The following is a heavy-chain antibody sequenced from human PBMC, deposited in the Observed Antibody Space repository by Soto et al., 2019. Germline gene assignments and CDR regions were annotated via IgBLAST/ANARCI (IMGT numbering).Heavy chain of an antibody. CDR3: SRDAIAAADTND. CDR2: IIPIFGTA. CDR1: GGTFSSYT. D-gene: IGHD6-13*01. V-gene: IGHV1-69*06. Sequence: QVQLVQSGTEVKKPGSSVKVSCKASGGTFSSYTINWVRQAPGQGLEWMGGIIPIFGTANYAQKFQGRVTFTADTSTSTAFMELSSLRSNDTAVYYCSRDAIAAADTNDWGQGTLVTVSS. J-gene: IGHJ4*02.